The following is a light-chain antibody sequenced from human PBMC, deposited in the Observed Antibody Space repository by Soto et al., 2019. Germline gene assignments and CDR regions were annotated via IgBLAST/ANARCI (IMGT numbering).Light chain of an antibody. CDR1: SSDVGGYNY. Sequence: QSALTQPASVSGSPGQSITISCTGTSSDVGGYNYVSWYQQHPGKAPKLMIYEVSNRPSGVSNRFSGSKSGNTASLTISGLRAEDEADYYCSSYTSSSTLDFGTGTRSPS. J-gene: IGLJ1*01. CDR3: SSYTSSSTLD. CDR2: EVS. V-gene: IGLV2-14*01.